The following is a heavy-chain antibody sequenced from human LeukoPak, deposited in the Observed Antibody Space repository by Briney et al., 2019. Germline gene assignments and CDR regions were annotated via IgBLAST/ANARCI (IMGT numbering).Heavy chain of an antibody. J-gene: IGHJ3*02. V-gene: IGHV1-58*02. CDR3: AREGDAFDI. Sequence: GTSVKVSCKASGFTFTSSAMQWVRQARGQRLEWIGWIVVGSGNTNYAQKFQGRVTITADKSTSTAYMELSSLRSEDTAVYYCAREGDAFDIWGQGTMVTVSS. CDR1: GFTFTSSA. CDR2: IVVGSGNT.